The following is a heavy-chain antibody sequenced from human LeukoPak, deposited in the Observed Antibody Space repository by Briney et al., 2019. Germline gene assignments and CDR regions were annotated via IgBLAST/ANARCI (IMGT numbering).Heavy chain of an antibody. Sequence: ASVKVSYKASGYTFTGYYMHWVRQAPGQGLEWMGWINPNSGGTNYAQKFQGRVTMTRDTSISTAYMELSRLRSDDTAVYYCARDGGLLWFGNIDYWGQGTLVTVSS. CDR1: GYTFTGYY. CDR2: INPNSGGT. V-gene: IGHV1-2*02. CDR3: ARDGGLLWFGNIDY. D-gene: IGHD3-10*01. J-gene: IGHJ4*02.